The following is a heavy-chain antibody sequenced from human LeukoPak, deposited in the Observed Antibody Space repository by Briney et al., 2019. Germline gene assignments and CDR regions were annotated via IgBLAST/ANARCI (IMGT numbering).Heavy chain of an antibody. CDR2: IRWDGSNT. CDR1: GFTFDDYT. J-gene: IGHJ4*02. Sequence: PGGSLRLSCAASGFTFDDYTMHWVRQAPGKGLEWVSVIRWDGSNTYYVDSVKARFTISRDNAKNSLSLQTNSLRAEDMAVYYCVRDGGVSGYDLLDYWGQGTLVTVSS. D-gene: IGHD5-12*01. V-gene: IGHV3-43*01. CDR3: VRDGGVSGYDLLDY.